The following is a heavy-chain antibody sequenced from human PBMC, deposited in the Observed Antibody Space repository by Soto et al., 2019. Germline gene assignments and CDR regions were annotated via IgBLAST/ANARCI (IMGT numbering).Heavy chain of an antibody. D-gene: IGHD3-10*01. J-gene: IGHJ4*02. Sequence: PGGSLRLSCEASGFDFSSYSITWVRQAPGKGLEYVSGITRSADLSFYADSVRGRFTVSRDNFKNTAYLEMNNPRVEDTAVYYCAKWSGFGDLWGQGTLVTVSS. V-gene: IGHV3-23*01. CDR2: ITRSADLS. CDR3: AKWSGFGDL. CDR1: GFDFSSYS.